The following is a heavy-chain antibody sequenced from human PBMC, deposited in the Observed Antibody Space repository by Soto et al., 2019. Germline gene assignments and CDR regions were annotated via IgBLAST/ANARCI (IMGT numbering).Heavy chain of an antibody. J-gene: IGHJ4*02. D-gene: IGHD5-18*01. V-gene: IGHV3-30*18. CDR3: AKVDSGYSYGCLDY. Sequence: QVQLVESGGGVVQPGRSLRLSCAASGFTFSSYGMHWVRQAPGKGLEWVAVISYDGSNKYYADSVKGRFTISRDNSKNTLYLQMNSLRAEDTAVYYCAKVDSGYSYGCLDYWGQGTLVTVSS. CDR1: GFTFSSYG. CDR2: ISYDGSNK.